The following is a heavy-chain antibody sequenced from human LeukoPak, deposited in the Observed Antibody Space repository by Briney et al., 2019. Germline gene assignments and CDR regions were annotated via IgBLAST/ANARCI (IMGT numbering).Heavy chain of an antibody. V-gene: IGHV1-8*01. CDR3: ARGLDVERSSAWSWGPKKFYYNVMDV. D-gene: IGHD3-9*01. CDR1: GYTFTSSN. J-gene: IGHJ6*02. Sequence: GAAVRVSCKVSGYTFTSSNINWVRQAPGQGLEWMGWMNPSSGNTAYAQRFQGRVTMTRDTSTNTALLQLTSLRSEDTAVYYCARGLDVERSSAWSWGPKKFYYNVMDVWGQGTTVTVSS. CDR2: MNPSSGNT.